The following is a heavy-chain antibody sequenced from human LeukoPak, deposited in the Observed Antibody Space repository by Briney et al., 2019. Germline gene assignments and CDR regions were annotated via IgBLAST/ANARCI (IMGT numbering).Heavy chain of an antibody. J-gene: IGHJ4*02. V-gene: IGHV3-21*01. CDR2: ISPDSGYI. CDR1: GFTFSSHS. D-gene: IGHD6-13*01. CDR3: APFSAVTHYYFDY. Sequence: GGSPRLSCAASGFTFSSHSLMWVRQAPGKGLEWVSSISPDSGYIYYADSVKGRFTISRDNAENSLFLQMNSLGAEDTAVYCCAPFSAVTHYYFDYWGQGTLVTVSS.